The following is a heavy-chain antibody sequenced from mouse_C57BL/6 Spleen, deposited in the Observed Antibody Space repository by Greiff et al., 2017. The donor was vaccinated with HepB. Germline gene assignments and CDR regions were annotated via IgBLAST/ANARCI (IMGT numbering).Heavy chain of an antibody. CDR3: ARRPNYYDYDEVAY. V-gene: IGHV5-9*01. Sequence: EVKLVESGGGLVKPGGSLKLSCAASGFTFSSYTMSWVRQTPEKRLEWVATISGGGGNTYYPDSVKGRFTISRDNAKNTLYLQMSSLRSEDTALYYCARRPNYYDYDEVAYWGQGTLVTVSA. CDR1: GFTFSSYT. J-gene: IGHJ3*01. D-gene: IGHD2-4*01. CDR2: ISGGGGNT.